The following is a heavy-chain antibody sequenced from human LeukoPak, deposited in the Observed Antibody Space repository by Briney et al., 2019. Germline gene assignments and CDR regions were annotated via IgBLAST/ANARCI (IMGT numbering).Heavy chain of an antibody. D-gene: IGHD5-18*01. J-gene: IGHJ4*02. V-gene: IGHV4-39*01. Sequence: SETLSLTCTVSGGSVSSSSYYWGWIRQPPGKGLEWIGSIYYSGTTYYNPSLKSRVTISVDTSKNQFSLKLRSVTAADTAVYYCARHSQYSYGSLYFFDFWGQGTLVTVSS. CDR2: IYYSGTT. CDR1: GGSVSSSSYY. CDR3: ARHSQYSYGSLYFFDF.